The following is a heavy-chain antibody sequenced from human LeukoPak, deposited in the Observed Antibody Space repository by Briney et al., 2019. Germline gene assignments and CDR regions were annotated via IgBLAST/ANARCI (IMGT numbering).Heavy chain of an antibody. J-gene: IGHJ4*02. CDR1: GFTFSSYA. CDR2: VSGSGGST. Sequence: PGGSLRLSCAASGFTFSSYAMSWVRQAPGKGLEWVSAVSGSGGSTYYADSVKGRFTISRDNSKNTLYLQMNSLRAEDTAVYYCAKGLIVATTNFDYWGQGTLVTVSS. CDR3: AKGLIVATTNFDY. V-gene: IGHV3-23*01. D-gene: IGHD5-12*01.